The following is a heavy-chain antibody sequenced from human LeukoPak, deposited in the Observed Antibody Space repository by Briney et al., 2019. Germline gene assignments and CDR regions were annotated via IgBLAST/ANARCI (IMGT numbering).Heavy chain of an antibody. CDR3: ALSLTPYYYGMDV. J-gene: IGHJ6*02. CDR1: GGSLSDYY. Sequence: SETLSLTCAVYGGSLSDYYWSRIRQPPGKGLEWIGEINHSGSTNYNPSLKSRVTISVDTSKNQFSLKLSSVTAADTAVYYCALSLTPYYYGMDVWGQGTTVTVSS. D-gene: IGHD2-15*01. V-gene: IGHV4-34*01. CDR2: INHSGST.